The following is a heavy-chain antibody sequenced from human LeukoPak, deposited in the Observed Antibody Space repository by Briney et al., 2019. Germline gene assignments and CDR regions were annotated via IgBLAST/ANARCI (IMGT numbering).Heavy chain of an antibody. CDR2: MNPNSGNT. Sequence: GASVKVSCKASGGTFSSYAISWVRQATGQGLEWMGWMNPNSGNTGYAQKFQGGVTMTRNTSISTAYMELSSLRSEDTAVYYCARGMSFVDLALWFGSELDVWGQGTTVTVSS. D-gene: IGHD3-10*01. CDR3: ARGMSFVDLALWFGSELDV. CDR1: GGTFSSYA. V-gene: IGHV1-8*02. J-gene: IGHJ6*02.